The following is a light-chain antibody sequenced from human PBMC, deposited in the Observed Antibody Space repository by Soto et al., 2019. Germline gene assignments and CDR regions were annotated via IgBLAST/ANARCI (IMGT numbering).Light chain of an antibody. V-gene: IGKV3-20*01. J-gene: IGKJ1*01. CDR1: QSVSSSY. CDR3: QQYGSSFTWT. CDR2: GAS. Sequence: EIVLTQSPGTLSLSPGERATLSCRASQSVSSSYLAWYQQKPGQAPRLLIYGASSRATGIPDRFSGSGSGTDFTLTISRLEPEDFAVYYCQQYGSSFTWTFGQGTKAEIK.